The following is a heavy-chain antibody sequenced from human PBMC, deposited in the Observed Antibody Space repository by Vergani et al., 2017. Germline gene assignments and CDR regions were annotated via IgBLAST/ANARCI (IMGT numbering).Heavy chain of an antibody. CDR1: GFTFDDYT. V-gene: IGHV3-43*01. CDR2: ISWDGGST. D-gene: IGHD3-22*01. Sequence: EVQLVESGGVVVQPGGSLRLSCAASGFTFDDYTMHWVRQAPGKGVEWVSLISWDGGSTYYADSVKGRFTISRDNSKNSLYLQMNSLRTEDTALYYCAKVTYYESEPSVDYWGQGTLVTVSS. CDR3: AKVTYYESEPSVDY. J-gene: IGHJ4*02.